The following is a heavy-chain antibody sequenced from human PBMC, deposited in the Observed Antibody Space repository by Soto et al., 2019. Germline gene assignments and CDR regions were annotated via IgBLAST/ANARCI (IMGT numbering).Heavy chain of an antibody. CDR1: GFTFRSSA. J-gene: IGHJ4*02. V-gene: IGHV3-23*01. D-gene: IGHD2-21*01. Sequence: EVQLLESGGGLVQPGGSLRLSCAASGFTFRSSAMSWVRQAPGKGLEWVSVISGSGDNTYHADSVKGRFTISRDNAKNTLYLQMNSLRDEDTAVYYCARVFERCSVYWGQGTLVTVSS. CDR3: ARVFERCSVY. CDR2: ISGSGDNT.